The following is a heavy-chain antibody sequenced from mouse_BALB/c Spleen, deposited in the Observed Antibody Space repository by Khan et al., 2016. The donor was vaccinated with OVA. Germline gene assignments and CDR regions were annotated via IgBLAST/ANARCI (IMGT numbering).Heavy chain of an antibody. CDR1: GFTFSDYY. CDR2: ISDGGNYI. V-gene: IGHV5-4*02. D-gene: IGHD2-13*01. CDR3: ARGFYGDPFAY. Sequence: EVELVESGGGLVKPGGSLKLSCAASGFTFSDYYMYWVRQTPEKRLEWVATISDGGNYIYYPDNVKGRFTISREDVKNSLYLQMTSRKSEDTAMDYCARGFYGDPFAYWGQGTLVSVSA. J-gene: IGHJ3*01.